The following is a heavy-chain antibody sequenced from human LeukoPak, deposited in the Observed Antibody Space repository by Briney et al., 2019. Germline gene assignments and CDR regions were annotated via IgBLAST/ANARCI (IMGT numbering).Heavy chain of an antibody. J-gene: IGHJ4*02. CDR2: IYHNGIT. D-gene: IGHD3-10*01. V-gene: IGHV4-4*08. CDR1: GVSISTHY. Sequence: PSETLSLTCNVSGVSISTHYWSWIRQSPGKGLEWIGYIYHNGITNYNPSLKSRVTISVDTSKNQFSLKLSSVTAADTAVYYCARTRYYYNSRSYGAPYYFDYWGQGTLVTVSS. CDR3: ARTRYYYNSRSYGAPYYFDY.